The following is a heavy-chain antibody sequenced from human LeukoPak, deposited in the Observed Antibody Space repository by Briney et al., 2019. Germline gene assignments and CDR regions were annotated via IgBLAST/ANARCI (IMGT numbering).Heavy chain of an antibody. Sequence: ASVKVSCKASGYTFTGYGISWVRQAPGQGLEWMGWISAYNGNTNYAQKLQGRVTMTTDTSTSTAYMELRSLRSDDTAVYYCARDRTSTTLWSGERTAGYWGQGTLVTVSS. D-gene: IGHD3-3*01. CDR1: GYTFTGYG. J-gene: IGHJ4*02. CDR2: ISAYNGNT. V-gene: IGHV1-18*01. CDR3: ARDRTSTTLWSGERTAGY.